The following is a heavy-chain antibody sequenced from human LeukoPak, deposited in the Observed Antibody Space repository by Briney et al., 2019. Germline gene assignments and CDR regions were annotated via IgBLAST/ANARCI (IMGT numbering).Heavy chain of an antibody. V-gene: IGHV5-51*01. CDR1: GYRFTNYW. CDR2: IYPGDSDT. CDR3: ARHVGRADTVTHWFDP. J-gene: IGHJ5*02. D-gene: IGHD4-11*01. Sequence: GESLKISCKGLGYRFTNYWIGWVRQMPGKGLEWVAIIYPGDSDTRYSPSFQGQVTISADKSISTAYLQWSSLKASDTAMYYCARHVGRADTVTHWFDPWGQGTLVTVSS.